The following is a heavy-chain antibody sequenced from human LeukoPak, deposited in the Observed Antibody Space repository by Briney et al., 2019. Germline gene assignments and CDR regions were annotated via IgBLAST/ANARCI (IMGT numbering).Heavy chain of an antibody. J-gene: IGHJ6*03. CDR3: ARDDGIAVAGNYYYYYMDV. Sequence: SETLSLTCTVSGGSISSYYWSWIRQPAGKGLEWIGRIYTSGSTNYNPSLKSRVTMSVATSKNQFSLKLSYVTAADTAVYYCARDDGIAVAGNYYYYYMDVWGKGTTVTVSS. V-gene: IGHV4-4*07. CDR1: GGSISSYY. CDR2: IYTSGST. D-gene: IGHD6-19*01.